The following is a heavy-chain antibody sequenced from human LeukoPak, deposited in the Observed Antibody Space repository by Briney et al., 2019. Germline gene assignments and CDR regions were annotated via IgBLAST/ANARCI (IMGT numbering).Heavy chain of an antibody. CDR2: INHSGST. V-gene: IGHV4-34*01. CDR3: ARGPRVGGYYQSRGRNDY. Sequence: SETLSLTCAVYGGSFSGYYWSWIRQPPGKGLEWIGEINHSGSTNYNPSLKSRVTISVDTSKNQFSLKLSSVTAADTAVYYCARGPRVGGYYQSRGRNDYWGQGTLVTVSS. D-gene: IGHD3-22*01. J-gene: IGHJ4*02. CDR1: GGSFSGYY.